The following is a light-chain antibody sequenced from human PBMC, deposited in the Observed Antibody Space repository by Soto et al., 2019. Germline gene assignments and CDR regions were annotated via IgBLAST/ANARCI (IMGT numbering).Light chain of an antibody. J-gene: IGKJ1*01. V-gene: IGKV1-5*03. CDR3: QQYKGYWT. Sequence: DIQMTQSPSTLSASVGDRVTITCRASQSISDLLAWYQQKPGKAPKLLIYKASSLKSGVPSRFSGSGSGTEYTLTISSLQPDDFASSYCQQYKGYWTFGQGTKVEIK. CDR1: QSISDL. CDR2: KAS.